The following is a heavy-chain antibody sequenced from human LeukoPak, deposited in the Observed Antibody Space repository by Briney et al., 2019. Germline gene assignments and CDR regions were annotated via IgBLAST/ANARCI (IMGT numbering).Heavy chain of an antibody. CDR3: IRDFRSADL. CDR2: IYVDGRTT. J-gene: IGHJ5*02. CDR1: GFTFSNYW. Sequence: GGSLRLSCVASGFTFSNYWMHWVRQPPGKGLVWVSRIYVDGRTTNYADSVKGRFTNSRDNAKNTVYLEMNSLSVEDTATYYCIRDFRSADLWGQGTLVTVTS. V-gene: IGHV3-74*01.